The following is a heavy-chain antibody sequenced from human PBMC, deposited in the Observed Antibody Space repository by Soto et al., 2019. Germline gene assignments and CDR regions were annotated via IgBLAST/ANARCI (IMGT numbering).Heavy chain of an antibody. V-gene: IGHV4-39*01. CDR2: IYYSGST. CDR1: GGSISSSSYY. CDR3: ATHLAVTYFDY. D-gene: IGHD4-17*01. J-gene: IGHJ4*02. Sequence: PSETLSLTCTVSGGSISSSSYYWGWIRQPPGRGLEWIGSIYYSGSTYYNPSLKSRVTISVDTSKNQFSLKLSSVTAADTAVYYCATHLAVTYFDYWGQGTLVTVSS.